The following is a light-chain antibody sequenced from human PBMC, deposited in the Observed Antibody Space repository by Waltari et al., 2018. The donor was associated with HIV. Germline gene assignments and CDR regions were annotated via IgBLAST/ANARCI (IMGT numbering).Light chain of an antibody. Sequence: QSALTQPASVSGSPGQSLTISCPGTSSDVGSYNLVSWYQQHPGKAPKLMIYEVSKRPSGVSNRFSGSKSGNTASLTISGLQAEDEADYYCCSYAGSSTWMFGGGTKLTAL. CDR2: EVS. V-gene: IGLV2-23*02. CDR3: CSYAGSSTWM. CDR1: SSDVGSYNL. J-gene: IGLJ3*02.